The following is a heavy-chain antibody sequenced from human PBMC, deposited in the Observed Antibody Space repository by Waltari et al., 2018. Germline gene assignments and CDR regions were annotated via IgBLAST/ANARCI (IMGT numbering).Heavy chain of an antibody. CDR2: IYHSGST. V-gene: IGHV4-38-2*01. J-gene: IGHJ4*02. D-gene: IGHD1-7*01. CDR3: ARLELRGY. CDR1: GYSISSGYY. Sequence: QVQLQESGPGLVKPSETLSLTCAVSGYSISSGYYWGWIRQPPGKGLEWIGSIYHSGSTYYNPSLKSRVTISVDTSKNTLYLQMNSLRAEDTAVYYCARLELRGYWGQGTLVTVSS.